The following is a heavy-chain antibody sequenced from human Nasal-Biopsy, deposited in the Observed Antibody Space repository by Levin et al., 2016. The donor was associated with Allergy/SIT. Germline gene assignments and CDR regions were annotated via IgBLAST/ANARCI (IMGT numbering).Heavy chain of an antibody. CDR2: IYPSGST. CDR3: ARLPLYYSDTGGYSGWFDP. V-gene: IGHV4-4*02. Sequence: SETLSLTCAVSGGSINSDNWWSWVRQPPGKGLEWIGEIYPSGSTKYHPSLKSRVTISADTSKNLFSLKLTSVTAADTAMYYCARLPLYYSDTGGYSGWFDPWGQGTLVTVSS. CDR1: GGSINSDNW. D-gene: IGHD3-22*01. J-gene: IGHJ5*02.